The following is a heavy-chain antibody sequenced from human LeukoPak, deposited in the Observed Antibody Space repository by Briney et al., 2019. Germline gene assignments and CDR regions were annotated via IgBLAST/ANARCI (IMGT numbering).Heavy chain of an antibody. D-gene: IGHD5-18*01. CDR1: GFTFSSYW. V-gene: IGHV3-7*01. CDR3: AREGYGYPPHYYYYGMDV. Sequence: GGSLRLSCAASGFTFSSYWMSWVRQAPGKGLEWVANIKQDGSEKYYVDSVKGRFTISRDNAKNSLYLQMNSLRAEDTAVYYCAREGYGYPPHYYYYGMDVWGQGTTVTGSS. CDR2: IKQDGSEK. J-gene: IGHJ6*02.